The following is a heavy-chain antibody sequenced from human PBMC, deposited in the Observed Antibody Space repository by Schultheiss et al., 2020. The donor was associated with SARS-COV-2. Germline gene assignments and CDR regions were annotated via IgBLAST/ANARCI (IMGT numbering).Heavy chain of an antibody. CDR2: INPSGGST. CDR1: GGTFDNSA. V-gene: IGHV1-46*02. CDR3: ARVVGGPRGVYYYYYMDV. J-gene: IGHJ6*03. Sequence: ASVKVSCKASGGTFDNSAINWVRQAPGQGLEWMGIINPSGGSTTYAQKLQGSVTMTRDTSASTAYMEVSSLRADDTAVYDCARVVGGPRGVYYYYYMDVWGKGTTVTVS. D-gene: IGHD1-26*01.